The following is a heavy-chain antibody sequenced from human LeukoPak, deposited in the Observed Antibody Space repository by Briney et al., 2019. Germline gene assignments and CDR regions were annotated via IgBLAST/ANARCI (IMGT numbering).Heavy chain of an antibody. CDR2: INDDGSFT. Sequence: GGSLRLSCAASGFTFSNYWMHWVRQVPGKGLVWVSRINDDGSFTTYADPVKGRFTISRDNSKNTVYLQMNSLRAEDTAIYDCANDLGWIQLNLGRGQGTLVTVSS. CDR1: GFTFSNYW. V-gene: IGHV3-74*03. CDR3: ANDLGWIQLNLG. J-gene: IGHJ4*02. D-gene: IGHD5-18*01.